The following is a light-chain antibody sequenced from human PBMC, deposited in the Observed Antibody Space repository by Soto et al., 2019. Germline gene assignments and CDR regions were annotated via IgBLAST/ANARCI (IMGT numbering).Light chain of an antibody. V-gene: IGLV2-23*02. CDR1: TSDVGSYDS. Sequence: QSVLTQRASVSGSPGQSITISCTGTTSDVGSYDSVSWYQHHPGKAPKLMIYEVNKRPSGVSIRFSGSKSGNTASLTISGLQAEDEADYYCCSSAGTSYVFGAGTKVTVL. CDR3: CSSAGTSYV. J-gene: IGLJ1*01. CDR2: EVN.